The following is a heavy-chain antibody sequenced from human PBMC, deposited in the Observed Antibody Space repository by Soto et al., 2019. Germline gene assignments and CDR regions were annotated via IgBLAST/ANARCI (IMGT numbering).Heavy chain of an antibody. CDR2: IWYDGSNK. CDR1: GFTFSSYA. V-gene: IGHV3-33*01. CDR3: ARSFDGDYDYYGMDV. J-gene: IGHJ6*02. D-gene: IGHD4-17*01. Sequence: QVQLVESGGGVVQPGRSLRLSCAASGFTFSSYALHWVRQAPGKGLEWVALIWYDGSNKYYADSVKGRFTISRDNSKNTLYLQMNSLRAEDTAVYYCARSFDGDYDYYGMDVWGQGTTVTVSS.